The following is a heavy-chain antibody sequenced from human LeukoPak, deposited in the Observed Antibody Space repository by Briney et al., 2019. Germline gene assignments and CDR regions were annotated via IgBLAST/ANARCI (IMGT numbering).Heavy chain of an antibody. Sequence: SETLSLTCTASGGSFSSSSYYWGWIRQPPGKGLEWIGSIYSSGSTYYNPSLKSRVAISVDTSKNQFSLKLSSVTAADTAVYYCARLIYGDYFDYWGKGTLVTVSS. D-gene: IGHD4-17*01. CDR1: GGSFSSSSYY. J-gene: IGHJ4*02. V-gene: IGHV4-39*01. CDR2: IYSSGST. CDR3: ARLIYGDYFDY.